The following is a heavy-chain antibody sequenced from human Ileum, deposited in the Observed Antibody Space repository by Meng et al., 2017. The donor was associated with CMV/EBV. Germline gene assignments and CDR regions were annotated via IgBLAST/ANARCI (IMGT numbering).Heavy chain of an antibody. CDR2: MNPNSGNT. Sequence: SGYTFTSNDINWVRQATGQGLEWMGWMNPNSGNTGYAQKFQGRVTITRNTSISTAYMELSSLRSEDTAVYYCARGVRYGSGKKYFDSWGQGTLVTVSS. J-gene: IGHJ4*02. CDR3: ARGVRYGSGKKYFDS. CDR1: GYTFTSND. V-gene: IGHV1-8*03. D-gene: IGHD3-10*01.